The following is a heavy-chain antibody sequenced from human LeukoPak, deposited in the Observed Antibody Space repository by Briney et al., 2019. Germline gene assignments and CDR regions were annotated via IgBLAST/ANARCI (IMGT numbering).Heavy chain of an antibody. CDR2: IYPRDGST. D-gene: IGHD2-8*01. CDR3: ARGPAPLYSGYYGMDV. Sequence: GASVKVSCKASGYSFTSNYIHWVRQAPGQGLEWMGMIYPRDGSTSYAQKFQGRVTVTRDTSTSTVHMELSGLRSEDTAVYYCARGPAPLYSGYYGMDVWGQGTTVTVSS. V-gene: IGHV1-46*01. CDR1: GYSFTSNY. J-gene: IGHJ6*02.